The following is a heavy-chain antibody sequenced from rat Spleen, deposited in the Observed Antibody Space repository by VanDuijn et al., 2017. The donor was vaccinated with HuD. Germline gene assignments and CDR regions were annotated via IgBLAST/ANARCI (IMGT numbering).Heavy chain of an antibody. CDR3: TRGQMCF. CDR1: GFTFSNYW. V-gene: IGHV5-31*01. CDR2: ITNTGGST. J-gene: IGHJ1*01. Sequence: EVQLVESGGGLVQPGRSLQLSCVASGFTFSNYWMTWIRQAPGKGLEWVASITNTGGSTYYPDSVKGQFTISRDNAKSTLYLQMNSLRSEDTATYYCTRGQMCFWGPGTMVTVSS.